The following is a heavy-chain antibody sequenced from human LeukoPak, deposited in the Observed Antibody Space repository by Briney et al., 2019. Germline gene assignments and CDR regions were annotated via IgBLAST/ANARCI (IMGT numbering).Heavy chain of an antibody. D-gene: IGHD5-12*01. CDR2: IIPILGIA. V-gene: IGHV1-69*10. CDR1: GGXFSSYA. J-gene: IGHJ4*02. Sequence: ASVKVSCKASGGXFSSYAISWVRHAPGQGLEWMGRIIPILGIANYAQKFQGRDTIAADKSTSTAYMELSSLRSEDTAVYYCARPRDSGYSGSNFDYWGQGTLVTVSS. CDR3: ARPRDSGYSGSNFDY.